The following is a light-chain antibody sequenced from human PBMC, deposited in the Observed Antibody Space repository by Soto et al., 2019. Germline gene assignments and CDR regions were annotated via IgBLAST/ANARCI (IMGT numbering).Light chain of an antibody. Sequence: QSALTQPPSASGSPGQSVTISCTGTSSDVGAYNFVSWYQQHPGKAPKLMIYGVSQRPSGVPDRFSGSKSGNTASLTVSGLQAEDEADYYCSSYAGTHVVFGTGTKVTVL. CDR1: SSDVGAYNF. J-gene: IGLJ1*01. CDR2: GVS. V-gene: IGLV2-8*01. CDR3: SSYAGTHVV.